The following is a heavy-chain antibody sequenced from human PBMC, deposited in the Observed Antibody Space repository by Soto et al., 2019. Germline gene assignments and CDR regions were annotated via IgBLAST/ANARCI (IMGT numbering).Heavy chain of an antibody. V-gene: IGHV1-18*01. Sequence: ASVKVSCKASGYTFTSYGISWVRQAPGQGLEWMGWISAYNGNTNYAQKLQGRVTMTTXXXXXXAXMXLXXXXSDXTAVYYCARGVAVDGTEWFDPWGQGTLVTVSS. D-gene: IGHD6-19*01. CDR3: ARGVAVDGTEWFDP. CDR1: GYTFTSYG. CDR2: ISAYNGNT. J-gene: IGHJ5*02.